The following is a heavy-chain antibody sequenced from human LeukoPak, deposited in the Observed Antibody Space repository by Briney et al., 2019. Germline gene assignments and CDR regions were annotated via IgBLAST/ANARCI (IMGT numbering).Heavy chain of an antibody. CDR1: GGSISSGSYY. Sequence: PSETLSLTRTVSGGSISSGSYYWSWIRQPAGKGLEWIGRIYTSGSTNYNPSLKSRVTISVDTSKNQFSLKLSSVTAADTAVYYCARVRQDYYGSGSHNYYYYYMDVWGKGTTVTISS. V-gene: IGHV4-61*02. D-gene: IGHD3-10*01. CDR2: IYTSGST. CDR3: ARVRQDYYGSGSHNYYYYYMDV. J-gene: IGHJ6*03.